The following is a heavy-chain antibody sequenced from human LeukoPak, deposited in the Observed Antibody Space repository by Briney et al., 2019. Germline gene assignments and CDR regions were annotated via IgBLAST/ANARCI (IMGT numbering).Heavy chain of an antibody. CDR3: ARGTRSGSYYDSSGYCWFDP. D-gene: IGHD3-22*01. Sequence: PSETLSLTCTVSGGSISSSSYYWGWIRQPPGKGLEWIGSIYYSGSTYYNPSLKSRVTISVDTSKNQFSLKLSSVTAADTAVYYCARGTRSGSYYDSSGYCWFDPWGQGTLVTVSS. CDR1: GGSISSSSYY. V-gene: IGHV4-39*07. CDR2: IYYSGST. J-gene: IGHJ5*02.